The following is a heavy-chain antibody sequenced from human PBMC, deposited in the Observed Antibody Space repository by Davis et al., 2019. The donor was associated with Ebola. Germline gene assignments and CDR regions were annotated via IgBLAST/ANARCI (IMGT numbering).Heavy chain of an antibody. CDR3: ARILYWWSPIVS. Sequence: AASVKVSCKASGGTFSSYAISWVRQAPGQGLEWMGGIIPIFGTANYAQKFQGRVTITADKSTSTAYMELSSLRSEDTAVYYCARILYWWSPIVSWGQGTLVTVSS. CDR2: IIPIFGTA. J-gene: IGHJ4*02. D-gene: IGHD2-8*02. V-gene: IGHV1-69*06. CDR1: GGTFSSYA.